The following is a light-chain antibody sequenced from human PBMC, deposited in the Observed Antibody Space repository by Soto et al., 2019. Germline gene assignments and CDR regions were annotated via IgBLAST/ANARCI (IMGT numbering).Light chain of an antibody. J-gene: IGKJ3*01. CDR1: QSVLYSSNNKNY. V-gene: IGKV4-1*01. Sequence: DIVMTQSPDSLAVSLGERATINCKSSQSVLYSSNNKNYLAWYQQKPGQPPKLLIYWASTRESGVPDRFSGSGSGTDFTLTISSLQAEDVAVYYCQQYYSTHFTFGPVTKVDIK. CDR3: QQYYSTHFT. CDR2: WAS.